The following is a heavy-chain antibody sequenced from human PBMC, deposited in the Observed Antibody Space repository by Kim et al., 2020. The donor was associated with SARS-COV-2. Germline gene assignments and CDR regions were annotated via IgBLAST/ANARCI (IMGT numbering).Heavy chain of an antibody. Sequence: GSTNYNPSLKSRVTISVDTSKNQFSLKLSSVTAADTAVYYCARGRGVFDYWGQGTLVTVSS. J-gene: IGHJ4*02. CDR3: ARGRGVFDY. V-gene: IGHV4-34*01. CDR2: GST. D-gene: IGHD1-26*01.